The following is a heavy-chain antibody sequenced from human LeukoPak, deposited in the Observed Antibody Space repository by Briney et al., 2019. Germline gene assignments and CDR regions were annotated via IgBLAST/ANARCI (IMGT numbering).Heavy chain of an antibody. D-gene: IGHD6-13*01. Sequence: SGTLSLTCAVSGASISSTNWWTWVRQPPGKGLEWIGEISHSGNTNYNPSLKSRVTISVDKSKNQFSLKLNSVTAADTAVYYCAGRGYSSTLWGQGSLVTVSS. J-gene: IGHJ4*02. CDR2: ISHSGNT. V-gene: IGHV4-4*02. CDR1: GASISSTNW. CDR3: AGRGYSSTL.